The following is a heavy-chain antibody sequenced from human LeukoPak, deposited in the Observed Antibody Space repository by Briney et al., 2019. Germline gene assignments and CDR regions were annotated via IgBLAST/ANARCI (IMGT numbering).Heavy chain of an antibody. CDR3: AREAPAARAFDI. D-gene: IGHD6-6*01. CDR1: GFTFSSYW. J-gene: IGHJ3*02. CDR2: INSDGSST. V-gene: IGHV3-74*01. Sequence: PGGSLRLSCAASGFTFSSYWMHWVRQAPGKGLVWVSRINSDGSSTSYADSVKGRFTISRDNAKNTLYLQMNSLRAEDTAVYYCAREAPAARAFDIWGQGTMVTVSS.